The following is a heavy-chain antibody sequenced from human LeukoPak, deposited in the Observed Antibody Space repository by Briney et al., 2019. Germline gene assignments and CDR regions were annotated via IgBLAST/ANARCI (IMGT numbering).Heavy chain of an antibody. V-gene: IGHV3-23*01. CDR3: AKDHGSGSFLIFDY. J-gene: IGHJ4*02. CDR2: ISGSGGST. D-gene: IGHD3-10*01. Sequence: PGGSLRLSCAASGFTFSSYAMSWVCQAPGKGLEWVSAISGSGGSTYYADSVKGRFTISRDNSKNTLYLQMNSLRAEDTAVYYCAKDHGSGSFLIFDYWGQGTLVTVSS. CDR1: GFTFSSYA.